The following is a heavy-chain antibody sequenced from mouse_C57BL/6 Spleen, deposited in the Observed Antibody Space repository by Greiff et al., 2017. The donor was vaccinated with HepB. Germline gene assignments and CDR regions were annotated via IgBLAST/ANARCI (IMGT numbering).Heavy chain of an antibody. D-gene: IGHD1-1*01. V-gene: IGHV1-69*01. Sequence: QVQLQQPGAELVMPGASVKLSCKASGYTFTSYWMHWVKQRPGQGLEWIGEIDPSDSYTNYNQKFKGKSTLTVDKSSSTAYMHLRSLTSGDSAVYYCAGSFNYYSSSQYYFDYWGQGTTLTVSS. CDR1: GYTFTSYW. J-gene: IGHJ2*01. CDR3: AGSFNYYSSSQYYFDY. CDR2: IDPSDSYT.